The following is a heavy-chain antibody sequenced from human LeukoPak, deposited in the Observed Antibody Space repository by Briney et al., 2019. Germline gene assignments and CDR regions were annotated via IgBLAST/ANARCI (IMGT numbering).Heavy chain of an antibody. V-gene: IGHV3-48*02. D-gene: IGHD3-3*01. CDR3: ARDRGYDFWSGYYGFDY. J-gene: IGHJ4*02. Sequence: GGSLRLSCAASGFTFGSYSMNWVRQAPGKGLEWVSYISSSSSTIYYADSVKGRFTISRDNAKNSLHLQMNSLRDEDTAVYYCARDRGYDFWSGYYGFDYWGQGTLVTVSS. CDR2: ISSSSSTI. CDR1: GFTFGSYS.